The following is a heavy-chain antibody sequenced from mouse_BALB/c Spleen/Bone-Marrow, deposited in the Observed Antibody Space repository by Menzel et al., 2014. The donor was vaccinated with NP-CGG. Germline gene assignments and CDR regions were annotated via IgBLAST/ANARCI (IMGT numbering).Heavy chain of an antibody. CDR3: ARLGRDYAMDY. D-gene: IGHD4-1*01. CDR1: GYTSTSYY. J-gene: IGHJ4*01. V-gene: IGHV1S56*01. CDR2: VYPGNVNT. Sequence: VQLQQSGPELVKPGASVRISCKASGYTSTSYYIHWVKQRPGQGLEWIGWVYPGNVNTKYNEKFKGKATLTADKSSSTAYMQLSSLTSEDSAVYFCARLGRDYAMDYWGQGTSVTVSS.